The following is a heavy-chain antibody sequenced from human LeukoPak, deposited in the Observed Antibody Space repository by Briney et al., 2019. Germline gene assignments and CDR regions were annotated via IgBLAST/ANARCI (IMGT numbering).Heavy chain of an antibody. V-gene: IGHV4-61*02. D-gene: IGHD2-21*02. CDR1: GGSISSGSYY. J-gene: IGHJ4*01. Sequence: SETLSFTCTVSGGSISSGSYYWSWIRQPAGKGLEWIGRIYTSGSTNYNPSLKSRVTISVDTSKNQFSLKLSSVTAADTAVYHCARVQYCGDDCYSGNFDYWGQGTLVTVSS. CDR2: IYTSGST. CDR3: ARVQYCGDDCYSGNFDY.